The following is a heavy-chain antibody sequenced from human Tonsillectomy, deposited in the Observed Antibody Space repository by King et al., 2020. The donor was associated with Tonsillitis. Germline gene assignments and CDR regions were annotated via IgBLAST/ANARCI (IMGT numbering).Heavy chain of an antibody. D-gene: IGHD6-19*01. Sequence: VQLVQSGAEVKKPGASVKVSCKASGYTFTGYYIHWVRQAPGQGLEWMGWINPNSGGTNNAQKFQGRVTMTRDTSISTAHMELSRLRSDDTAVYYCARGGGYSSGWYGWFDYWGQGTLVTVSS. V-gene: IGHV1-2*02. J-gene: IGHJ4*02. CDR1: GYTFTGYY. CDR2: INPNSGGT. CDR3: ARGGGYSSGWYGWFDY.